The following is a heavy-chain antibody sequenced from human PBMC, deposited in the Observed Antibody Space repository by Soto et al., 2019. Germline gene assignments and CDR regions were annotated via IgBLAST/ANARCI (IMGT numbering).Heavy chain of an antibody. V-gene: IGHV3-30*18. CDR1: GFTFSDYA. D-gene: IGHD6-19*01. CDR2: VSHDGRNT. J-gene: IGHJ4*02. Sequence: PGVSLRRSFAASGFTFSDYAMHWFRQAPGKGLEWVAVVSHDGRNTHYADSVKGRFTISRDSSKNTVSLEMTSLRAEDTAVYYCGKGGRQWLVTSDFNYWGQGALVTVSS. CDR3: GKGGRQWLVTSDFNY.